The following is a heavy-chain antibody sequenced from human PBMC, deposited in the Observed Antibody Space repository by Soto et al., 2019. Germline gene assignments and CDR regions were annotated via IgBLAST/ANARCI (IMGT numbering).Heavy chain of an antibody. Sequence: ASVKVSCKASGYSFTTYATHWVRQAPGQRLEWMGWINAGSGNTKYSQKFQGRVTITRDTSAGTAYMELSSLRLEDTTVYYCARVTHSAFDLWGQGTMVTVSS. J-gene: IGHJ3*01. V-gene: IGHV1-3*01. CDR3: ARVTHSAFDL. CDR2: INAGSGNT. CDR1: GYSFTTYA.